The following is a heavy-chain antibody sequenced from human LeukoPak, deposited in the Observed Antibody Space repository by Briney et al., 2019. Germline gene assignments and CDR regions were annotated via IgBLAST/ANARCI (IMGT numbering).Heavy chain of an antibody. J-gene: IGHJ3*02. V-gene: IGHV3-48*01. Sequence: GGSLRLSCAASGFTFSSYSMNWVRQAPGKGLEWVSYISSSSSTIYYADSVKGRFTISRDNAKNTLYLQMNSLRAEDTAVYYCARGGSYLVSDAFDIWGQGTMVTVSS. CDR3: ARGGSYLVSDAFDI. D-gene: IGHD1-26*01. CDR2: ISSSSSTI. CDR1: GFTFSSYS.